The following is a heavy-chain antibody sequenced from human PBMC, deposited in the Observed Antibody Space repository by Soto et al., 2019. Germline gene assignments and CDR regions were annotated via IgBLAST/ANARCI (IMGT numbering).Heavy chain of an antibody. CDR1: GFTFSSYA. CDR3: AKEYYGDYQMDY. CDR2: ISGGGDKT. V-gene: IGHV3-23*01. Sequence: GGSLRLSCAASGFTFSSYAMSWVRQAPGKGLEWVSAISGGGDKTYYADSVKGRFTISRDNSKNTLSLQMNTLRAEDTALYYYAKEYYGDYQMDYWGQGILVTVSS. D-gene: IGHD4-17*01. J-gene: IGHJ4*02.